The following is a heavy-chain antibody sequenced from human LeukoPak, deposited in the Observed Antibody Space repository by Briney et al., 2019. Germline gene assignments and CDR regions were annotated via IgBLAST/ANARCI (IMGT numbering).Heavy chain of an antibody. CDR3: SRDPDSDNAWGWFDS. J-gene: IGHJ5*01. D-gene: IGHD3-16*01. Sequence: PGGSLRLSCAASGFTFSDYYMSWIRQAPGKGLEWVSYISSSGSTIYYADSVKGRFTISRDNAKNSLYLQMNSLRAEDTAVYYCSRDPDSDNAWGWFDSWGQGTLVTVSS. V-gene: IGHV3-11*04. CDR2: ISSSGSTI. CDR1: GFTFSDYY.